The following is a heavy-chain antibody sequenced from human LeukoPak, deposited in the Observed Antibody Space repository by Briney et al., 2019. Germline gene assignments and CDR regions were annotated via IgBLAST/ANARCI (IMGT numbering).Heavy chain of an antibody. CDR1: GFTFDDYG. J-gene: IGHJ4*02. CDR2: INWNGGST. D-gene: IGHD2-2*01. CDR3: AMKSCSSTSCYLRH. Sequence: PGGSLRLSCAASGFTFDDYGMSWVRQAPGKGLEWVSGINWNGGSTGYADSVKGRFTISRDNAKNSLYLQMNSLRAEDTALYYCAMKSCSSTSCYLRHWGQEALVTVSS. V-gene: IGHV3-20*04.